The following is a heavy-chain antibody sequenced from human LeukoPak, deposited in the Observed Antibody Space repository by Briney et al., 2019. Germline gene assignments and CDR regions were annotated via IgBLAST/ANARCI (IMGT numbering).Heavy chain of an antibody. V-gene: IGHV1-46*01. Sequence: GASVKVSCKASAYIFTTYYIHWVRQASGQGLEWMGIINPSDGSANYAQKFQGRVTITADKSTSTAYIELSSLRSEDTAVYYCARNPRPRGSSWYVGLIDYWGQGTLVTVSS. J-gene: IGHJ4*02. CDR3: ARNPRPRGSSWYVGLIDY. D-gene: IGHD6-13*01. CDR2: INPSDGSA. CDR1: AYIFTTYY.